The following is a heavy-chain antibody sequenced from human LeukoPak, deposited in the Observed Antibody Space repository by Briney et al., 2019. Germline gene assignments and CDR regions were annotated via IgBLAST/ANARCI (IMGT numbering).Heavy chain of an antibody. CDR3: ATDRHWAFDY. J-gene: IGHJ4*02. Sequence: GGSLRLSCAAPGFTLSSYSMNWVRQAPGKGLEWVSYITGSSSTISYADSVKGRFTISRDNARNSLYLQMNSLRAEDTAVYYCATDRHWAFDYWGQGTLVTVSS. D-gene: IGHD3-16*01. CDR1: GFTLSSYS. CDR2: ITGSSSTI. V-gene: IGHV3-48*01.